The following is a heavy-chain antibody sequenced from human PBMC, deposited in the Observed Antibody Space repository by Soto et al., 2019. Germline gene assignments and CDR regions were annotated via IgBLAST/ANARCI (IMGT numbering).Heavy chain of an antibody. D-gene: IGHD3-22*01. J-gene: IGHJ4*02. CDR3: ARDMIVVVKGDLFDY. V-gene: IGHV1-18*01. Sequence: GASVKVSCKASGYTFTSYGISWVRQAPGQGLEWMGWISAYNGNTNYAQKLQGRVTMTTDTSTSTAYMELRSLRSDDTAVDYCARDMIVVVKGDLFDYWGQGTLVTVSS. CDR1: GYTFTSYG. CDR2: ISAYNGNT.